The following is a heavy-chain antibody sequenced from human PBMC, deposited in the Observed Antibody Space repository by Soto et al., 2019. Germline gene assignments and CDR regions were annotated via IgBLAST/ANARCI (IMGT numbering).Heavy chain of an antibody. V-gene: IGHV1-18*01. CDR2: ISTYNGNT. Sequence: ASVKVSCKTSGYTFTSYGITWVRQAPGQGLEWMGWISTYNGNTNYAQKLQDRVTMTTDTSTSTAYMELWSLRSDDTALYYCATVGGQSYYAIDVWRQGTTVT. CDR1: GYTFTSYG. CDR3: ATVGGQSYYAIDV. D-gene: IGHD2-15*01. J-gene: IGHJ6*02.